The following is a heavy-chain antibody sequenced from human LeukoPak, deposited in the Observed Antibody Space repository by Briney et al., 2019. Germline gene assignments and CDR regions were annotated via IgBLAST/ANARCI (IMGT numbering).Heavy chain of an antibody. CDR3: ARIFDSWGYAMDV. D-gene: IGHD3/OR15-3a*01. J-gene: IGHJ6*02. CDR1: GGTFGTYG. CDR2: IIPALGIG. Sequence: GASVKVSCKASGGTFGTYGISWVRQAPGQGLEWMGRIIPALGIGTNAQKFQGRVTITADKSTNIGYMELSSLTSEDTAVYFCARIFDSWGYAMDVWGQGTTVIVSS. V-gene: IGHV1-69*04.